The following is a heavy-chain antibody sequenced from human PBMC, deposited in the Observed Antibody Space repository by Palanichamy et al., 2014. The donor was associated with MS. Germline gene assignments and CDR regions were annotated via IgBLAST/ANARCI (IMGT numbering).Heavy chain of an antibody. Sequence: EVQLLESGGGLAQPGGSLTLSCEASGFTFSNYAMNWVRQVPGKGLEWVSAIVGNGVRTSYADSVKGRFTISRDNSRNTLFLQMNNLRAEDTAAYYCARVPTYYYDLGGYYYFDSWGQGTLVTVSS. J-gene: IGHJ4*02. CDR2: IVGNGVRT. CDR3: ARVPTYYYDLGGYYYFDS. D-gene: IGHD3-22*01. CDR1: GFTFSNYA. V-gene: IGHV3-23*01.